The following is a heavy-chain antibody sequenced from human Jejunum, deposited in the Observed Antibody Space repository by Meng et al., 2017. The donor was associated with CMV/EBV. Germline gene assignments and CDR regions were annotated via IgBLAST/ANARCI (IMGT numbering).Heavy chain of an antibody. D-gene: IGHD3-3*01. CDR1: VFTLSRPW. Sequence: ASVFTLSRPWLHWVRPAPGKGLVWVSRINSDGSTINSADSVKGRFIISRDNAKNTLYLQMDSLRAEDTAVYYCARDKDFGVDIDHWGQGTLVTVSS. CDR2: INSDGSTI. J-gene: IGHJ4*02. V-gene: IGHV3-74*01. CDR3: ARDKDFGVDIDH.